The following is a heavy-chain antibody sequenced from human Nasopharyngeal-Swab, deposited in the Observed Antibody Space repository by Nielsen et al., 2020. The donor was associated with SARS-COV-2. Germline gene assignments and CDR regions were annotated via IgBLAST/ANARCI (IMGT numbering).Heavy chain of an antibody. CDR3: ARAADKLRASVSPNYGMDV. V-gene: IGHV1-2*04. J-gene: IGHJ6*02. CDR2: INPNSGGT. CDR1: GYTFTGYY. Sequence: ASVKVSCKDSGYTFTGYYMHWVRQAPGQGLEWMGWINPNSGGTNYAQKFQGWVTMTRDTSISTAYMELSRLRSDDTAVYYCARAADKLRASVSPNYGMDVWGQGTTVTVSS. D-gene: IGHD1-7*01.